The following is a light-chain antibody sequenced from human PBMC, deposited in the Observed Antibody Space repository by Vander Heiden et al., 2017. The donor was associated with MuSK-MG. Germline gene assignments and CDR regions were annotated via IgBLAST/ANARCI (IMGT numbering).Light chain of an antibody. CDR1: QDISNY. J-gene: IGKJ3*01. CDR2: DAS. Sequence: DIQMAQSPSSLSASVGDRVTITCQASQDISNYLNWYQQKPGKAPKLVIYDASKLETGVPSVFSESVSGTDFTVTNSSLRPEDIATYYCQQYDKLRVTFGPGTKVDIK. CDR3: QQYDKLRVT. V-gene: IGKV1-33*01.